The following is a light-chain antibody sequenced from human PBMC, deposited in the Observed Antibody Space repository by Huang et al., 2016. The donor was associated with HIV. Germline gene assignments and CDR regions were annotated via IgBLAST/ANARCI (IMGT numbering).Light chain of an antibody. V-gene: IGKV1-6*01. CDR2: ASS. CDR1: QGIRND. CDR3: LQDHSFPRT. J-gene: IGKJ1*01. Sequence: AIQMTQSPSSLSASVGDKVTITCRASQGIRNDLGWYQQKPGKAPKVLIYASSSLRSGVPSRISGSGSGTDFTLTISSLQPEDFATYYCLQDHSFPRTFGQGTKVEIK.